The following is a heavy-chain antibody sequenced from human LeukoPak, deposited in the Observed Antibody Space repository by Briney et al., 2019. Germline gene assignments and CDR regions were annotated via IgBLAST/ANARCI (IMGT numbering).Heavy chain of an antibody. D-gene: IGHD3-3*01. J-gene: IGHJ4*02. CDR1: GYTFTSYD. CDR3: AKGTPTIFGVVTGLPDY. CDR2: MNPNSGNT. Sequence: GASVKVSCKASGYTFTSYDINWVRQATGQGLEWMGYMNPNSGNTVYAQKFQGRVTMTRNISISTAYMELSSLRSEDTAVYYCAKGTPTIFGVVTGLPDYWGQGTLVTVSS. V-gene: IGHV1-8*01.